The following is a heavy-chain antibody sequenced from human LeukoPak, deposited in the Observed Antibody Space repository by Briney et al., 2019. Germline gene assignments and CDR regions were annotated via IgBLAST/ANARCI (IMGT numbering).Heavy chain of an antibody. V-gene: IGHV1-2*02. D-gene: IGHD3-22*01. J-gene: IGHJ4*02. CDR2: INPNSGGT. CDR1: GYTFTGYY. CDR3: ARAAVATYYYDSSGYYYDY. Sequence: GASVKVSCKASGYTFTGYYMHWVRQAPGQGLEWMGWINPNSGGTNYAQKFQGRVTMTRDTSISTAYMELSRLRSDDTAVYYCARAAVATYYYDSSGYYYDYWGQGTLVTVSS.